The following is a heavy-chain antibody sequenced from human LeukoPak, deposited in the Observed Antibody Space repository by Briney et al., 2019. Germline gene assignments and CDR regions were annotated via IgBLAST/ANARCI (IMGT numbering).Heavy chain of an antibody. V-gene: IGHV4-59*08. CDR3: ARTTYYYDSSGYFKTYYFDY. J-gene: IGHJ4*02. D-gene: IGHD3-22*01. Sequence: SETLSLTCTVSGGSISSYYWSWIRQPPGKGLEWIGYIYYSGSTNYNPSLKSRVTISVDTSKNQFSLKLSSVTAAATAVYYCARTTYYYDSSGYFKTYYFDYWGQRTLVTVSS. CDR2: IYYSGST. CDR1: GGSISSYY.